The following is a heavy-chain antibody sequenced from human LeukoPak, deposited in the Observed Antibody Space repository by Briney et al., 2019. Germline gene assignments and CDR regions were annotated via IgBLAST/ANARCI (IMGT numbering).Heavy chain of an antibody. CDR2: ISYDGSNK. D-gene: IGHD6-13*01. CDR1: EFTFNNYA. J-gene: IGHJ4*02. Sequence: SGGSLSLSCAATEFTFNNYAMHWVRQATGKGLEWVAVISYDGSNKYYADSVKGRFTISRDNSKNTLYLQMNSLRAEDTAVYYCANVYSSSWYGTYYLDYWGQGTLVTVSS. V-gene: IGHV3-30*04. CDR3: ANVYSSSWYGTYYLDY.